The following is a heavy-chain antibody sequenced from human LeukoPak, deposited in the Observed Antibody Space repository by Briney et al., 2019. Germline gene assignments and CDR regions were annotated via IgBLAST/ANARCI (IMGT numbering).Heavy chain of an antibody. J-gene: IGHJ5*02. Sequence: QPGGSLRLSCAASGFTFSSYEMNWVRQAPGKELEWVSYISSSGGTIYYADSVKGRFTISRDNAKNSLYLQMNSLRAEDTAVYYCARDESGYSGYVRFDPWGKGTLVTVSS. CDR3: ARDESGYSGYVRFDP. D-gene: IGHD5-12*01. CDR1: GFTFSSYE. V-gene: IGHV3-48*03. CDR2: ISSSGGTI.